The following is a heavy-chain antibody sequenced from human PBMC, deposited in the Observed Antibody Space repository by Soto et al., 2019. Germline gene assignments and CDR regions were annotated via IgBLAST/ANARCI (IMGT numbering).Heavy chain of an antibody. Sequence: ASVKVSCTASGYTFTSYGISWVRQAPGQGLEWVGWISAYNGNTNYAQKLQGRVTMTTDTSTSTAYMELRSLRSDDTAVYYCARLIVLLGYYYYGMDVWGQGTTVTVSS. J-gene: IGHJ6*02. CDR3: ARLIVLLGYYYYGMDV. V-gene: IGHV1-18*01. CDR1: GYTFTSYG. D-gene: IGHD2-21*01. CDR2: ISAYNGNT.